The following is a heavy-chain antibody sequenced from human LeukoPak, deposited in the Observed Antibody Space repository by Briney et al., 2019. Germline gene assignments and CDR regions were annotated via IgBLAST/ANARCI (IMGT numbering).Heavy chain of an antibody. CDR3: ARERYSSSWYRLDYYYYYGMDV. V-gene: IGHV3-23*01. Sequence: PGGSLRLSCAASGFTFSSYAMSWVRQAPGKGLEWVSAISGSGGSTYYADSVKGRFTISRDNSKNTLYLQMNSLRAEDTAVYYCARERYSSSWYRLDYYYYYGMDVWGQGTTVTVSS. D-gene: IGHD6-13*01. CDR1: GFTFSSYA. CDR2: ISGSGGST. J-gene: IGHJ6*02.